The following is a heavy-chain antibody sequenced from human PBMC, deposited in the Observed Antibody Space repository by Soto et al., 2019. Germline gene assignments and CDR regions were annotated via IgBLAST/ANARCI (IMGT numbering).Heavy chain of an antibody. V-gene: IGHV1-69*13. D-gene: IGHD3-22*01. CDR2: IIPVFQTA. CDR3: ARGGSGYTWFNEF. CDR1: GGLFSSYP. J-gene: IGHJ4*02. Sequence: RPSVKVSCKASGGLFSSYPISWVRQVPGQGLEWMGGIIPVFQTAYYTQRFQGRVTITADESTNTAYMELSSLRSEDTAIYYCARGGSGYTWFNEFWRQGTLVTVS.